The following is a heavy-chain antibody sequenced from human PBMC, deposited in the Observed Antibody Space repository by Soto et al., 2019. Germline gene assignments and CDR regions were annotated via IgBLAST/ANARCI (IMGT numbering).Heavy chain of an antibody. CDR3: AKVLGHYGAFDI. V-gene: IGHV3-23*01. Sequence: GGSLRLSCAASGFTFSGYAMMLVRQAPGKGLEWVSGISVSGGSTFYADSVKGRFTISRDNSKNTLYLHMNSLRAEDTAVYYCAKVLGHYGAFDIWGQGTMVTVSS. J-gene: IGHJ3*02. D-gene: IGHD4-17*01. CDR1: GFTFSGYA. CDR2: ISVSGGST.